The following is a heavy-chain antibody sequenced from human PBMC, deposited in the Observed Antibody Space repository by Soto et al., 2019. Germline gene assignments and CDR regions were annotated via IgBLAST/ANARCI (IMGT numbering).Heavy chain of an antibody. CDR2: IYYSGSN. CDR1: GGSISNSSYY. D-gene: IGHD2-2*01. J-gene: IGHJ6*02. CDR3: ARGIVVVPAAILPNYYYYGMDV. Sequence: SETLSLTCTVSGGSISNSSYYWGWIRQPPGKGLEWIGSIYYSGSNYYNPSLKSRVTISVDTSKDQFSLKLSSVTAADTAVYYCARGIVVVPAAILPNYYYYGMDVWGQGTTVTVSS. V-gene: IGHV4-39*01.